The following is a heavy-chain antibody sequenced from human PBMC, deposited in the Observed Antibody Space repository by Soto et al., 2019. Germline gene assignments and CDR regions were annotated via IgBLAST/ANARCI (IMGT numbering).Heavy chain of an antibody. CDR2: SYYSGST. CDR1: GGSISSYY. Sequence: QVQLQESGPGLVKPSETLSLTCTVSGGSISSYYWSWIRQPPGKGLEWIGYSYYSGSTNYNPSLKSRVTISVDTSKNQFSLKLSSVTAADTAVYYCARRIAAAGRSGWFDPWGQGTLVTVSS. CDR3: ARRIAAAGRSGWFDP. V-gene: IGHV4-59*01. D-gene: IGHD6-13*01. J-gene: IGHJ5*02.